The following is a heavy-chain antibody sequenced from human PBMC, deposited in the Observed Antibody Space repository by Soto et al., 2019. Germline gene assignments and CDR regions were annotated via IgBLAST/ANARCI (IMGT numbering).Heavy chain of an antibody. D-gene: IGHD3-16*01. CDR3: ARGGRFTFGFDY. Sequence: EVHLLESGGGLVQPGGSLRLSCAASGFTFSTSSMSWVRQAPGKGLAWVSAISGDSGAIYYADSVKGRFTISRDNSRDTLYLQMNSLRAEDTALYFCARGGRFTFGFDYWGQGTLISVSS. J-gene: IGHJ4*02. CDR1: GFTFSTSS. V-gene: IGHV3-23*01. CDR2: ISGDSGAI.